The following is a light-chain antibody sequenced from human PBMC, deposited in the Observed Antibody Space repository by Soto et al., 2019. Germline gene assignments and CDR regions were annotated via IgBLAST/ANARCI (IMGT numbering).Light chain of an antibody. J-gene: IGLJ2*01. CDR3: QTWGTGTVV. CDR2: LNSDGSH. CDR1: SGHSTYA. Sequence: QLVLTQSPSASASLGASVKLTCTLSSGHSTYAIAWHQQQPGKGPRYLMKLNSDGSHNKGDGIPDRFSGSSSGAERYLTISSLQSEDEADYYCQTWGTGTVVFGGGTKLTVL. V-gene: IGLV4-69*01.